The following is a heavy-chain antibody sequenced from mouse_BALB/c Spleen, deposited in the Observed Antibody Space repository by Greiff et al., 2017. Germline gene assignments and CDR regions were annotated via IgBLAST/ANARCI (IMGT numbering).Heavy chain of an antibody. J-gene: IGHJ4*01. CDR2: ISSGSSTI. V-gene: IGHV5-17*02. CDR3: ARKGDRYPYAMDY. CDR1: GFTFSSFG. D-gene: IGHD2-14*01. Sequence: EVQVVESGGGLVQPGGSRKLSCAASGFTFSSFGMHWVRQAPEKGLEWVAYISSGSSTIYYADTVKGRFTISRDNPKNTLFLQMTSLRSEDTAMYYCARKGDRYPYAMDYWGQGTSVTVSS.